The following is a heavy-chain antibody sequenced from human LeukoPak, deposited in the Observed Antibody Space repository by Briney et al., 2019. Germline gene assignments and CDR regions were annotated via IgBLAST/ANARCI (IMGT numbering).Heavy chain of an antibody. CDR1: KFNFNSYG. Sequence: PGGSLRLSCTTSKFNFNSYGMTWVRQAPGRGLEWVSSISGSGGSTQYAASVQGRFTISRDNAKNSLYLQMNSLRAEDTAVYYCARDGGPTVLPGYWGQGTLVTVSS. CDR2: ISGSGGST. CDR3: ARDGGPTVLPGY. J-gene: IGHJ4*02. V-gene: IGHV3-23*01. D-gene: IGHD4-17*01.